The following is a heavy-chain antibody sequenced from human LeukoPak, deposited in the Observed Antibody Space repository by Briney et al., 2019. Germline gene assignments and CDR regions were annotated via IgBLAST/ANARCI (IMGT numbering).Heavy chain of an antibody. CDR1: GFTFKDAW. D-gene: IGHD3-10*01. V-gene: IGHV3-23*01. J-gene: IGHJ4*02. Sequence: RPGGSLRLSCAASGFTFKDAWMSWVRQAPGKGLEWVSAITATSSSTHDADSVQGRFTISRDNSKNTLYLQMNSLRPEDTAIYYCAKLFESGTYNNFFHYWGQGTLVTVFS. CDR3: AKLFESGTYNNFFHY. CDR2: ITATSSST.